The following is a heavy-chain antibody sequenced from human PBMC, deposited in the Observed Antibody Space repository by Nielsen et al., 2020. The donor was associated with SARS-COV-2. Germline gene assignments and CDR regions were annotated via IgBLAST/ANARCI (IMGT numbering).Heavy chain of an antibody. J-gene: IGHJ4*02. CDR2: ISYEGSAT. CDR1: GFTFSHYG. D-gene: IGHD2-8*01. V-gene: IGHV3-30*18. Sequence: GESLKISCAASGFTFSHYGMHWVRQAPGKGLEGVAVISYEGSATYYADSVKGRFTVSRDNSKNTLYLQINSLRAEDTASYYCAKTPYLYAAYDYFDYGGQGTRVTVSS. CDR3: AKTPYLYAAYDYFDY.